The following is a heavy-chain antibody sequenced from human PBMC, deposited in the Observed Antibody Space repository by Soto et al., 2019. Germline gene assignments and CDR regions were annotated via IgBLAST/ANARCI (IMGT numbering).Heavy chain of an antibody. V-gene: IGHV4-59*08. CDR1: GGSISSYY. CDR3: ARRSYDILTGYDY. J-gene: IGHJ4*02. Sequence: SETLSLTCTVSGGSISSYYWSWIRQPPGKGLEWIGYIYYSGSTNYNPSLKSRVTISVDTSKNQFSLKLSSVTAADTAVYYCARRSYDILTGYDYWGQGTLVTVSS. CDR2: IYYSGST. D-gene: IGHD3-9*01.